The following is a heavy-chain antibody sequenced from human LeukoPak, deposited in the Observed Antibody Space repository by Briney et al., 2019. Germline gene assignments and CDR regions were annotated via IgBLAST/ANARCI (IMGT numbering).Heavy chain of an antibody. J-gene: IGHJ3*02. CDR2: INPSGGST. V-gene: IGHV1-46*01. Sequence: ASVKVSCKASGGTFSSYAISWVRQAPGQGLEWMGIINPSGGSTSYAQKFQGRVTMTRDTSTSTVYMELSSLRSEDTAVYYCARGRGATDFWSGYYTGMDVPDAFDIWGQGTMVTVPS. CDR1: GGTFSSYA. CDR3: ARGRGATDFWSGYYTGMDVPDAFDI. D-gene: IGHD3-3*01.